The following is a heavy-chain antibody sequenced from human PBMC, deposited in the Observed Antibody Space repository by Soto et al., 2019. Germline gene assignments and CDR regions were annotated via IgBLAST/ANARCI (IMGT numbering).Heavy chain of an antibody. Sequence: HPGGSLRLSCAASGFTFSSYAMSWVRQAPGKGLEWVSAISGSGGSTYYADSVKGRFTISRDNSKNTLYLQMNSLRAEDTAVYYCAKVMVSSSSWYDPTMWSFDYWGQGTLVTVPQ. V-gene: IGHV3-23*01. CDR3: AKVMVSSSSWYDPTMWSFDY. CDR1: GFTFSSYA. D-gene: IGHD6-13*01. CDR2: ISGSGGST. J-gene: IGHJ4*02.